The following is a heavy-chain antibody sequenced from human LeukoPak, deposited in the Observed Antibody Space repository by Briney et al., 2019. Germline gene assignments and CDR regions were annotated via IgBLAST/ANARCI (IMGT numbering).Heavy chain of an antibody. V-gene: IGHV1-2*02. D-gene: IGHD2-2*01. CDR1: GGTFSSYT. J-gene: IGHJ4*02. CDR2: INPNSGGT. Sequence: ASVKVSCKASGGTFSSYTISWVRQAPGQGLEWMGWINPNSGGTNYAQKFQGRVTMTRDTSISTAYMELSRLRSDDTAVYYCAREAFWGYCSSTSCPPGPDYWGQGTLVTVSS. CDR3: AREAFWGYCSSTSCPPGPDY.